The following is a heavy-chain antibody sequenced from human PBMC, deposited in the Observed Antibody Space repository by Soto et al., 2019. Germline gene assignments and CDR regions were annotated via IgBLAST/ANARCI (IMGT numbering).Heavy chain of an antibody. CDR2: MYTKERT. V-gene: IGHV4-4*07. J-gene: IGHJ5*02. Sequence: SETLSLTCTVSGGSITNYYWSWIRQPAGKGLEWIGRMYTKERTNYNLSFKSRVTMSVDTSKNQFSLKLNAVTAADTAVYYCARDENKDGGNNCFDPWGPGTLLTVST. CDR3: ARDENKDGGNNCFDP. CDR1: GGSITNYY.